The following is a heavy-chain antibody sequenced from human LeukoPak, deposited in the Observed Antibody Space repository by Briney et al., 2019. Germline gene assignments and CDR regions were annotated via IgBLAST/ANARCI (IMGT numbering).Heavy chain of an antibody. Sequence: PSGTPSPTLTVSGGSITSYYWGGIRQPPRQGLEWIGYTHYSGSTDYNPSLKSRVTISVDTSNNQFSLKLTSVAAADTAVYYCARGSTGAFDIWGQGTMVTVSS. V-gene: IGHV4-59*01. CDR2: THYSGST. CDR1: GGSITSYY. J-gene: IGHJ3*02. CDR3: ARGSTGAFDI. D-gene: IGHD1-1*01.